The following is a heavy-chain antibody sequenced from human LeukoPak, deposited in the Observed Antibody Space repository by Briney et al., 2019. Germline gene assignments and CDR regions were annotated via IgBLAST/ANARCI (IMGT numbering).Heavy chain of an antibody. Sequence: SETLSLTCTVSGGSISSYYWSWIRQPPGKGLEWIGYIYYSGSTNYNPSLKSRVTISADTSKNQFSLKLSSVTAADTAVYYCARWDYASSASIFDYWGQGTLVTVSS. D-gene: IGHD3-22*01. CDR1: GGSISSYY. V-gene: IGHV4-59*01. J-gene: IGHJ4*02. CDR3: ARWDYASSASIFDY. CDR2: IYYSGST.